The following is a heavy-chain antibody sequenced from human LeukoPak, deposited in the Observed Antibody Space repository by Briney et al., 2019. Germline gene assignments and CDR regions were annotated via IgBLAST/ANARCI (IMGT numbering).Heavy chain of an antibody. V-gene: IGHV3-21*01. CDR1: GFTFSSYS. Sequence: GGSLRLSCAASGFTFSSYSMNWVRQAPGKGLEWVSSISRSSSYIYYADSVKGRFTISRDNAKNSLYLQMNSLRAEDTAVYYCARDQRWVFDYWGQGTLVTVSS. J-gene: IGHJ4*02. CDR2: ISRSSSYI. CDR3: ARDQRWVFDY. D-gene: IGHD4-23*01.